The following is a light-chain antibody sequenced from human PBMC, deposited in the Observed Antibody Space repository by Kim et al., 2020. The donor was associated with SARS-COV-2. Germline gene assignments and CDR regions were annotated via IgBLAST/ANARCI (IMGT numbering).Light chain of an antibody. Sequence: SVSPGGRATLSGRASQSVDSYLAWYQQKPGQAPRLLIHDAFTRATGIPARFSGSGSGTEFTLTISSLQSEDFGVYYCQQYKSWLYTFGQGTKLEI. CDR1: QSVDSY. CDR2: DAF. V-gene: IGKV3-15*01. CDR3: QQYKSWLYT. J-gene: IGKJ2*01.